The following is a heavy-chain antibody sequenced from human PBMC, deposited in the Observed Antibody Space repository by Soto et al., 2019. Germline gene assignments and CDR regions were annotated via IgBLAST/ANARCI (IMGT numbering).Heavy chain of an antibody. CDR3: ARDGGQYWYYFDY. D-gene: IGHD3-16*01. J-gene: IGHJ4*02. Sequence: QVQLVESGGGVVQPGRSLRLSCAASGFTFSSYAMHWVRQAPGKGLEWVAVISYDGSNKYYADSVKGRFTISRDNSKNTLYLQMNSLRAADTAVYYCARDGGQYWYYFDYWGQGTLVTVSS. CDR2: ISYDGSNK. V-gene: IGHV3-30-3*01. CDR1: GFTFSSYA.